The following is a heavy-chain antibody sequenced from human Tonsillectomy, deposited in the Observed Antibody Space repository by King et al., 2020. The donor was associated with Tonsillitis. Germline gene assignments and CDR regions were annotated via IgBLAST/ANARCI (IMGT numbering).Heavy chain of an antibody. V-gene: IGHV3-7*01. CDR3: ARGGASYYSYYYSMDV. D-gene: IGHD4/OR15-4a*01. CDR1: GFTFSSYW. Sequence: VQLVESGGGLVQPGGSLGLSCAASGFTFSSYWMTWVRQAPGKGLEWVANINQDGSEKYYVDSVKGRFTISRDNAKKLLYVQMNSLRAEDTAVYYCARGGASYYSYYYSMDVWGKGTTVTVSS. J-gene: IGHJ6*03. CDR2: INQDGSEK.